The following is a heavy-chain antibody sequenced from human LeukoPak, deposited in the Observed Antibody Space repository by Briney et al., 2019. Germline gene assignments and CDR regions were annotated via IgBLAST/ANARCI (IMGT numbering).Heavy chain of an antibody. D-gene: IGHD1-26*01. V-gene: IGHV3-30-3*01. CDR3: VKDQGRGTYSFDY. J-gene: IGHJ4*02. CDR2: ISYDGSNK. CDR1: GFTFSSYA. Sequence: GRSLRLSCAASGFTFSSYAMHWVRQAPGKGLEWVAVISYDGSNKYYADSVKGRFTISRDNSKNTLYLQMNSLRAEDTAVYYCVKDQGRGTYSFDYWGQGTLVTVSS.